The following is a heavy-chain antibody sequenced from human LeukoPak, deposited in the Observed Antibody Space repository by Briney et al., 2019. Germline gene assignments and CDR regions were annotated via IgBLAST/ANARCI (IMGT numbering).Heavy chain of an antibody. D-gene: IGHD5-24*01. Sequence: PGGSLRLSCAASGFTFSSYAMSWVRQAPGKGLEWVSAISGSGGSTYYADSVKGRFTISRDNAKNSLFLQMNSLRVEDTAVYYCAKEGDGYNSPIDYWGQGTLVTVSS. J-gene: IGHJ4*02. CDR3: AKEGDGYNSPIDY. V-gene: IGHV3-23*01. CDR2: ISGSGGST. CDR1: GFTFSSYA.